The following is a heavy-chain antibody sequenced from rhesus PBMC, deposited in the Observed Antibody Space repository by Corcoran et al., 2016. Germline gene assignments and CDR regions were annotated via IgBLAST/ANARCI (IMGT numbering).Heavy chain of an antibody. CDR3: ARQACSDSDTYIPF. CDR1: GGSLTTGYFY. CDR2: ISYSETP. V-gene: IGHV4-122*02. J-gene: IGHJ4*01. Sequence: QVQLQESGPGLVKPSETLSLTCAVSGGSLTTGYFYWIWIRQAPENELEGIGYISYSETPISNPARKSRFSLSRDTSKNQFTMDRTSVTAADTAVYYCARQACSDSDTYIPFWGQGVLVTVSS. D-gene: IGHD2-33*01.